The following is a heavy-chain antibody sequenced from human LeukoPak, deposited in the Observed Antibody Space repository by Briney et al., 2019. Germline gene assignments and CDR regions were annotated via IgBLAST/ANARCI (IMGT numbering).Heavy chain of an antibody. CDR1: GFTFSSYW. D-gene: IGHD3-16*01. CDR2: INHNGTVN. CDR3: ARGGGLDV. V-gene: IGHV3-7*03. J-gene: IGHJ6*02. Sequence: GGSLRLSCAASGFTFSSYWMNWARQAPGKGLEWVASINHNGTVNYYVDSVKGRFTISRDNAKNSLYLQMSNLRAEDTAVYFCARGGGLDVWGQGATVTVSS.